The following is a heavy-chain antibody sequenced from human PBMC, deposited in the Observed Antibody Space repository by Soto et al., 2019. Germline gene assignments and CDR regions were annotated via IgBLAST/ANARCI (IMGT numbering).Heavy chain of an antibody. J-gene: IGHJ4*02. V-gene: IGHV3-30*18. CDR3: AKDGEMATIGGFDY. D-gene: IGHD5-12*01. CDR1: GFTFSSYG. Sequence: GGSLRLSCAASGFTFSSYGMHWVRQAPGKGLEWVAVISYDGSNKYYADSVKGRFTISRDNSKNTLYLQMNSLRAEDTAVYYCAKDGEMATIGGFDYWGQGTLVTVSS. CDR2: ISYDGSNK.